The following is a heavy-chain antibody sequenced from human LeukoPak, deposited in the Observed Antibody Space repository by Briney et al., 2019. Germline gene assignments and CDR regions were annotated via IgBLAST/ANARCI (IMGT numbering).Heavy chain of an antibody. J-gene: IGHJ4*02. CDR3: AKDNYYDSSGYNDY. CDR1: GFTFDDYA. CDR2: ISWNSGGI. V-gene: IGHV3-9*01. D-gene: IGHD3-22*01. Sequence: GGSLRLSCAASGFTFDDYAMHWVRQAPGKGLEWVSGISWNSGGIGYADSVKGRFTISRDNAKNSLYLQMNSLRAEDTALYYCAKDNYYDSSGYNDYWGQGTLVTVSS.